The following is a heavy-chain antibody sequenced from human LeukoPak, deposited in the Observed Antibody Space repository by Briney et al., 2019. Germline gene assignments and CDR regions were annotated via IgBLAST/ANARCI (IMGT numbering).Heavy chain of an antibody. CDR3: ARDLLGLGLAAAGTENWFDP. V-gene: IGHV1-69*05. D-gene: IGHD6-13*01. CDR2: IIPIFGTA. CDR1: GGTFSSYA. J-gene: IGHJ5*02. Sequence: SVKVSCKASGGTFSSYAISWVRQAPGQGLEWMGRIIPIFGTANYAQKFQGRVTVTTDESTSTAYMELSSLRSEDTAVYYCARDLLGLGLAAAGTENWFDPWGQGTLVTVSS.